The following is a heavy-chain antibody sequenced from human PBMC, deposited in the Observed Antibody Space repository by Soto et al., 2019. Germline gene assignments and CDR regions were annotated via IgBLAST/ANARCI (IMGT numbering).Heavy chain of an antibody. D-gene: IGHD6-19*01. CDR1: GGCFSGYY. CDR3: ARGLGSGCYGVCFDA. CDR2: INHSGST. J-gene: IGHJ5*02. Sequence: SETLSLTCAVYGGCFSGYYWSWIRQPPGKGLEWIGEINHSGSTNYNPSLKSRVTISVDTSKNQFSLKLSSVTAADTAVYYCARGLGSGCYGVCFDAWGQKTLVT. V-gene: IGHV4-34*01.